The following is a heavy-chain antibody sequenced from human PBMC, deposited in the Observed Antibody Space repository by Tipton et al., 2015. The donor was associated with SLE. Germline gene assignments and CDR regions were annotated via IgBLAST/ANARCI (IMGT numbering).Heavy chain of an antibody. CDR2: IYSSGEST. Sequence: TLSLTCTVSGGSISSHYWSWIRQPPGKGLEWIGYIYSSGESTKYNPSLKSRVTISVDTSKNQFSLKVTSVTAADSAVYYCARVGRVDRAFDIWGQGTMVTVSS. J-gene: IGHJ3*02. D-gene: IGHD1-26*01. CDR1: GGSISSHY. V-gene: IGHV4-4*08. CDR3: ARVGRVDRAFDI.